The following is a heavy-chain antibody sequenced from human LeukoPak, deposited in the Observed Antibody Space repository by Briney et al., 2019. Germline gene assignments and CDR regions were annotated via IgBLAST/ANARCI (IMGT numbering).Heavy chain of an antibody. CDR2: ITCDGSNK. CDR3: AGGYSGYDPYDY. Sequence: GGSLRLSCAASGFTFSSYGMHWVRQAPGKGLEWVSVITCDGSNKYYADSVKGRFTISRDNSKNTLYLQMNSLRAEDTAVYYCAGGYSGYDPYDYWGQGTLVTVSS. J-gene: IGHJ4*02. V-gene: IGHV3-30*03. D-gene: IGHD5-12*01. CDR1: GFTFSSYG.